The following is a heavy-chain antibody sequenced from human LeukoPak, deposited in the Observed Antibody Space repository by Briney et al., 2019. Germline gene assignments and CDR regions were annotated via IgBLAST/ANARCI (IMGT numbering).Heavy chain of an antibody. Sequence: PGGSLRLSCAASGFTFRSFAMTGVRQAPGKGLEWVSGISGSGGSTYYADSVKGRFSISRDNSKNTLYLQMNSLRADDTALYYCAKDRGGNFGHGLDVWGQGTTVTVSS. CDR3: AKDRGGNFGHGLDV. D-gene: IGHD4-23*01. J-gene: IGHJ6*02. CDR2: ISGSGGST. V-gene: IGHV3-23*01. CDR1: GFTFRSFA.